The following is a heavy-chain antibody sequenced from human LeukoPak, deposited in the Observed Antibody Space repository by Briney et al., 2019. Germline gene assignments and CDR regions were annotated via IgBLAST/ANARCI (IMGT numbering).Heavy chain of an antibody. D-gene: IGHD6-19*01. CDR2: IYYSGST. Sequence: SETLSLTCTVSGGSISSSSYYWGWIRQPPGKGLEWIGTIYYSGSTYYNPSLKSRVTISVDTSKNQFSLKLSSVTAADTAVYYCARQKGYSSGWYFDYWGQGTLVTVSS. J-gene: IGHJ4*02. CDR3: ARQKGYSSGWYFDY. CDR1: GGSISSSSYY. V-gene: IGHV4-39*01.